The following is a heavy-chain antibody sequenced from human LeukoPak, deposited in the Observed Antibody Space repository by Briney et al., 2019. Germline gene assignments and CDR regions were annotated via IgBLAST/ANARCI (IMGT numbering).Heavy chain of an antibody. V-gene: IGHV1-2*02. D-gene: IGHD6-19*01. Sequence: GASVKVSCKASGYTFTGYYMHWVRQAPGQGREWMVWINPNSSDTNYAQKFQGRVTMTRDTSISTAYMELSGLRSDDTAVYYCATGIAVAATTYWGQGTLVTVSS. J-gene: IGHJ4*02. CDR1: GYTFTGYY. CDR3: ATGIAVAATTY. CDR2: INPNSSDT.